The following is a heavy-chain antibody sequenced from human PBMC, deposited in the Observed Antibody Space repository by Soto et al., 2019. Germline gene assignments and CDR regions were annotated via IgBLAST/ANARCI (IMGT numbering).Heavy chain of an antibody. V-gene: IGHV4-31*03. CDR2: IYYSGST. J-gene: IGHJ6*03. Sequence: PSETLSLTCTVYGGSISSGGYYWSWIRQHPGKGLEWIGYIYYSGSTYYNPSLKSRVTISVDTSKNQFSLKLSSVTAADTAVYYCARESAGWPTVTYYYYYYMDVWGKGTTVTVSS. CDR3: ARESAGWPTVTYYYYYYMDV. D-gene: IGHD4-4*01. CDR1: GGSISSGGYY.